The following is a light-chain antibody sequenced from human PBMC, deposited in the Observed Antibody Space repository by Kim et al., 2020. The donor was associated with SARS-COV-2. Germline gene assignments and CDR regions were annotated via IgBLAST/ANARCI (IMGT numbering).Light chain of an antibody. CDR1: QSVSNSY. J-gene: IGKJ4*01. V-gene: IGKV3-20*01. CDR2: LTS. CDR3: QQYGSSSAT. Sequence: SPGERATLSCRASQSVSNSYLAWYQQRPGQTPRLLIYLTSTRATGIPGRFSGSGSGRDFTLTISRLAPEDFAVYYCQQYGSSSATFGGGTKVDIK.